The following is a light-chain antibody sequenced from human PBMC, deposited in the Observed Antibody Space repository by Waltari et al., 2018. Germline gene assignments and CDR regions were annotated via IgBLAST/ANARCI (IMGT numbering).Light chain of an antibody. CDR2: GAY. J-gene: IGKJ1*01. CDR3: QHYVRLPAT. V-gene: IGKV3-20*01. CDR1: QSVSRS. Sequence: IVLTQSPGTLSLSPGERATLSSRASQSVSRSLAWDQQKPGQAPKHPIYGAYTRATGIPDRFTGSGSGRDFSLTISSLEPEDFAIYFCQHYVRLPATFGQGTKVEIK.